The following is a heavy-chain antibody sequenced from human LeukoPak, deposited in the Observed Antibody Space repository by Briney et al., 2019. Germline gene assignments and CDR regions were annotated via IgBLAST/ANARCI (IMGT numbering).Heavy chain of an antibody. V-gene: IGHV4-34*01. CDR3: ARGFIAVAPWFDP. D-gene: IGHD6-19*01. CDR2: INHSGST. Sequence: TSETLSLTCAVYGGSFSGYYWSWIRQPPGKGLEWIGEINHSGSTNYNPSLKSRVTIPVDTSKNQFSLKLSSVTAADTAVYYCARGFIAVAPWFDPWGQGTLVTVSS. CDR1: GGSFSGYY. J-gene: IGHJ5*02.